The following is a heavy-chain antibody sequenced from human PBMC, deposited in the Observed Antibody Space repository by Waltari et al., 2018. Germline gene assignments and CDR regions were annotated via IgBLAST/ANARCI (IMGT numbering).Heavy chain of an antibody. CDR2: IKTADDA. CDR3: AKYRPYYFDF. Sequence: DVQLLESGGGLVHPGACLRLFCAAHGFTFSKFGMSWVRQAPGKGLEWVSTIKTADDAYYADSVKGRFTISRDIFRNTLYLQMNSLRAEDTAVYYCAKYRPYYFDFWGQGALVTVSS. D-gene: IGHD2-21*01. V-gene: IGHV3-23*01. CDR1: GFTFSKFG. J-gene: IGHJ4*02.